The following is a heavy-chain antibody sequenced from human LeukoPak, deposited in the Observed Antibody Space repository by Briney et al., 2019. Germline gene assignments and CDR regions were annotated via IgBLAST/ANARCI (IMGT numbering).Heavy chain of an antibody. CDR2: IYYSGST. J-gene: IGHJ6*02. D-gene: IGHD3-10*01. CDR1: GGSISSSSYY. CDR3: ARGFPAAGGYFYGSGSYPPRGLDV. V-gene: IGHV4-39*07. Sequence: SETLSLTCTVSGGSISSSSYYWGWIRQPPGKGLEWIGSIYYSGSTYYNPSLKSRVTILVDSSENQFSLKLSAVTAADTAVYYCARGFPAAGGYFYGSGSYPPRGLDVWGQGTTVTVSS.